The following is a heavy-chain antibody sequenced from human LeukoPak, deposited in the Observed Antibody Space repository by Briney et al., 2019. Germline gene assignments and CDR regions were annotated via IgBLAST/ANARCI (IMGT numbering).Heavy chain of an antibody. CDR1: GFTFSSYS. J-gene: IGHJ4*02. D-gene: IGHD2-2*01. V-gene: IGHV3-21*01. Sequence: GGSLRLSCAASGFTFSSYSMTWVRQAPGKGLEWVSSISSSSSYIYYADSVKGRFTISRDNAKNSLYLQMNSLRAEDTAVYYCARGKTYSSSSFGYWGQGTLVTVSS. CDR2: ISSSSSYI. CDR3: ARGKTYSSSSFGY.